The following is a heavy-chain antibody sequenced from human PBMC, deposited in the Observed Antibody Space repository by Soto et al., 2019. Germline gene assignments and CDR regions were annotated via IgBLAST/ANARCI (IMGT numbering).Heavy chain of an antibody. Sequence: ESGGGLVQPGGSLRLSCAASGFTFSSYSMNWVRQAPGKGLEWVSYISSSSSTIYSADSVKGRFTISRDNAKNSLYLQMNSLRDEDTAVYYCASPLGLYGDYVGYWGQGTLVTVSS. CDR3: ASPLGLYGDYVGY. V-gene: IGHV3-48*02. J-gene: IGHJ4*02. D-gene: IGHD4-17*01. CDR2: ISSSSSTI. CDR1: GFTFSSYS.